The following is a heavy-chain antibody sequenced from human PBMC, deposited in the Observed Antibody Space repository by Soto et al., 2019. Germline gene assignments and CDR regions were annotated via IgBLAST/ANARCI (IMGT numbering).Heavy chain of an antibody. CDR2: ISYDGSNK. J-gene: IGHJ4*02. V-gene: IGHV3-30-3*01. CDR1: GFTFSSYA. CDR3: ARDFIVGAPDYFDY. D-gene: IGHD1-26*01. Sequence: GGSLRLSCAASGFTFSSYAMHWVRQAPGKGLEWVAVISYDGSNKYYADSVKGRFTISRDDSKNTLYLQMNSLRVDDTAVYYCARDFIVGAPDYFDYWGQGTLVTVSS.